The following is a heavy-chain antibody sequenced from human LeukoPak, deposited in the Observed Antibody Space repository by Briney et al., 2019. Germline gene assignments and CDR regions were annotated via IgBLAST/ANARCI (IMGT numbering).Heavy chain of an antibody. D-gene: IGHD2-2*01. V-gene: IGHV3-23*01. CDR1: GFTFNNYA. Sequence: GGSLRLSCAVSGFTFNNYAMTWVRQAPGKGLEWVSGIGGSGDGTFYADSVRGRFTVSRDNSKNTLYLQMNRLRAEDTAVYYCAREGYCGSTSCYPVDWGRGTLVTVSS. J-gene: IGHJ4*02. CDR2: IGGSGDGT. CDR3: AREGYCGSTSCYPVD.